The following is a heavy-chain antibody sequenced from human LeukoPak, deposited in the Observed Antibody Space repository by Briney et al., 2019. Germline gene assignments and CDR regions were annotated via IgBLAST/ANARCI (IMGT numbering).Heavy chain of an antibody. CDR2: IIPIFGTA. Sequence: SVKVSCXASGGTFSNYAISWVRQALGQGLEWMGRIIPIFGTANYAQKFQGRVTITTDESTSTAYMELSSLRSEDTAVYYCARTYYYDSSFEYFDYWGQGTLVTVSS. CDR3: ARTYYYDSSFEYFDY. CDR1: GGTFSNYA. D-gene: IGHD3-22*01. V-gene: IGHV1-69*05. J-gene: IGHJ4*02.